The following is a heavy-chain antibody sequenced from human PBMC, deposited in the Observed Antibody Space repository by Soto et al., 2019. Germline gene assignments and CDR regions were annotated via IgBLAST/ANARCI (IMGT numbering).Heavy chain of an antibody. D-gene: IGHD2-21*02. V-gene: IGHV4-30-4*01. CDR2: IYYTGST. J-gene: IGHJ4*02. CDR1: GDSISNADHY. Sequence: LSLTCTVSGDSISNADHYWSWVRQPPGKGLEWIGYIYYTGSTFYNPSLKSRVAISVDTSKNQFSLKLNSVTAADTAVYYCARDRPYSGDWPRYFDCWGPGTLVTVSS. CDR3: ARDRPYSGDWPRYFDC.